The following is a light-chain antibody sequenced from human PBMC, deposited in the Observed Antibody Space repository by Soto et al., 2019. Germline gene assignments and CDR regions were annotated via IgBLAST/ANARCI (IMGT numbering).Light chain of an antibody. Sequence: QSALTQPASVSGSPGQSITISCTGTSSDVGGYNYVSWYQQHPGKAPKLIIYEVTDRPSGVPNRFSGSKSGNTASLTISGLQAEDEADYYCSSYTSTSTLVVFGGGTQLTVL. V-gene: IGLV2-14*01. CDR2: EVT. J-gene: IGLJ2*01. CDR3: SSYTSTSTLVV. CDR1: SSDVGGYNY.